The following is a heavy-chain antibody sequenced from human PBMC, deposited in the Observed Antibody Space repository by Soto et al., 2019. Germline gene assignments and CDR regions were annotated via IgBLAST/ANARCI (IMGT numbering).Heavy chain of an antibody. CDR1: GYTFTSYG. D-gene: IGHD5-18*01. Sequence: ASVKVSCKASGYTFTSYGISWVRQAPGQGLEWMGWISAYNGNTNYAQKLQGRVTMTTDTSTSTAYMELRSLRSDDTAVYYCAREGSHGYGYDYYYYGMDVWGQGTTVTVSS. V-gene: IGHV1-18*04. J-gene: IGHJ6*02. CDR3: AREGSHGYGYDYYYYGMDV. CDR2: ISAYNGNT.